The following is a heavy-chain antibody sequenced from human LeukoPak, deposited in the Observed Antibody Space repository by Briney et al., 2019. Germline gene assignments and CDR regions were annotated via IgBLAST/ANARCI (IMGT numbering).Heavy chain of an antibody. D-gene: IGHD5-18*01. J-gene: IGHJ4*02. V-gene: IGHV4-59*01. CDR1: GRSISSYY. Sequence: SETLSLTCTVSGRSISSYYWRWLRQPPGKGLEWIGYIYYSGSTNYNPSLKSRVTISVDTSKNQFSLKLSSVTAADTAVYYCARSPGIQFPDYWGQGTLVTVSS. CDR3: ARSPGIQFPDY. CDR2: IYYSGST.